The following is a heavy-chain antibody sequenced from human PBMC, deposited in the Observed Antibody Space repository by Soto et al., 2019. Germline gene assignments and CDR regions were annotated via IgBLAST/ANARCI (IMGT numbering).Heavy chain of an antibody. D-gene: IGHD6-19*01. CDR1: GGTFSSYA. Sequence: SVKVSCKASGGTFSSYAISWVRQAPGQGLEWMGGIIPIFGTANYAQKFQGRVTITADKSTSTAYMELSSLRSEETAVYYCARSEQWLARTYYYYGMDVWGQGTTVTVSS. J-gene: IGHJ6*02. CDR3: ARSEQWLARTYYYYGMDV. V-gene: IGHV1-69*06. CDR2: IIPIFGTA.